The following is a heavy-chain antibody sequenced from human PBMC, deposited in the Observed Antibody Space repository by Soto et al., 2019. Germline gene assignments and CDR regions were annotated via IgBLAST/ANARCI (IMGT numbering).Heavy chain of an antibody. V-gene: IGHV4-4*08. CDR2: MYFGGSF. Sequence: QMQLQASGPGLVKPSETLSLTCNVSGASVSHGYWSWIRQPPGKGLEWIGFMYFGGSFNYTPSLTSRPTISVETSKNQFSMKLTSVTASDTAVYYCARSYYDSVCFAVDSWGQGTLVTVSS. D-gene: IGHD1-26*01. CDR3: ARSYYDSVCFAVDS. CDR1: GASVSHGY. J-gene: IGHJ5*01.